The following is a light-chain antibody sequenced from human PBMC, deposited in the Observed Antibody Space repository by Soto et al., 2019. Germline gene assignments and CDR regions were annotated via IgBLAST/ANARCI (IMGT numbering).Light chain of an antibody. CDR2: LGW. Sequence: DIVMTQSPLSLPVTPGEPASISCRSNQSLLHSNGFNYLDWYLQKPGQSPQLLIYLGWNRASGVPDRLSGSGSGTDFTLKFSRVEAEDVGVYYCMQSLQTSWTFGQGTRVEIK. CDR3: MQSLQTSWT. J-gene: IGKJ1*01. V-gene: IGKV2-28*01. CDR1: QSLLHSNGFNY.